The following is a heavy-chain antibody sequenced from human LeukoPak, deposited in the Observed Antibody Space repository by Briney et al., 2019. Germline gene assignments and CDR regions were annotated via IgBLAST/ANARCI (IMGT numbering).Heavy chain of an antibody. D-gene: IGHD1-26*01. CDR2: IKSKTDGGTT. J-gene: IGHJ5*02. CDR3: TTEGGATTWCNWFDP. V-gene: IGHV3-15*01. Sequence: GGSLRLSCAASGFTFSNAWMSWVRQAPGKGLEWVGRIKSKTDGGTTDYAAPVKGRFTISRDDSKNTLYLQMNSLKTEDTAVYYCTTEGGATTWCNWFDPWGQGTLVTVSS. CDR1: GFTFSNAW.